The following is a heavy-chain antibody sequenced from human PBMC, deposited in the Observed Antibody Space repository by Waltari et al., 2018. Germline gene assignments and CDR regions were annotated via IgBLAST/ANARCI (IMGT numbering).Heavy chain of an antibody. D-gene: IGHD2-15*01. CDR1: GYTFTGYY. J-gene: IGHJ6*02. Sequence: QVQLVQSGAEVKKPGASVKVSCKASGYTFTGYYMHWVRQAPGQGLEWMGRINPNSGGTNYAQKFQGRVTMTRETSISTAYMELSRLRSDDTAVYYCARGRPVVVAATFYYYGMDVWGQGTTVTVSS. CDR3: ARGRPVVVAATFYYYGMDV. CDR2: INPNSGGT. V-gene: IGHV1-2*06.